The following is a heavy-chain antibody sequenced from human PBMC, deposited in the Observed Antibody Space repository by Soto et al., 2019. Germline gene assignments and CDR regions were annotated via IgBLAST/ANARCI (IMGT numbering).Heavy chain of an antibody. CDR1: GYTFTSYG. CDR3: ARDPSYYYGSGSYYNPRPPFDY. V-gene: IGHV1-18*01. D-gene: IGHD3-10*01. Sequence: QVQLVQSGAEVKKPGASVKVSCKASGYTFTSYGISWVRQAPGQGLEWMGWISAYNGNTNYAQKLQGRVTMTTDTSTSTAYMELRSLRSDDTAVYYCARDPSYYYGSGSYYNPRPPFDYWGQGTLVTVSS. CDR2: ISAYNGNT. J-gene: IGHJ4*02.